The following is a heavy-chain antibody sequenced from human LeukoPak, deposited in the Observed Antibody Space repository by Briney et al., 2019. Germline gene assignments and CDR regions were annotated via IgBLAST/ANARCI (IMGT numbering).Heavy chain of an antibody. V-gene: IGHV1-69*13. CDR2: IIPIFGTA. J-gene: IGHJ3*02. CDR3: ARVHGDDAFDI. D-gene: IGHD3-10*01. Sequence: ASVKVSCTASGGTFSSYAISWVRQAPGQGLEWMGGIIPIFGTANYAQKFQGRVTITADESTSTAYMELSRLRSDDTAVYYCARVHGDDAFDIWGQGTMVTVSS. CDR1: GGTFSSYA.